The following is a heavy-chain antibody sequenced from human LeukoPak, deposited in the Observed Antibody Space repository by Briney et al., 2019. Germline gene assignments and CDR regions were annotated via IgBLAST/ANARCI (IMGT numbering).Heavy chain of an antibody. Sequence: GGSLRLSCAASGFTFSSYAMSWVRQAPGKGLERVSAISGSGGSTYYADSVKGRFTISRDNSKNTLYLQMNSLRAEDTAVYYCAKDLITMIVVVITRGFDYWGQGTLVTVSS. V-gene: IGHV3-23*01. CDR1: GFTFSSYA. D-gene: IGHD3-22*01. CDR3: AKDLITMIVVVITRGFDY. CDR2: ISGSGGST. J-gene: IGHJ4*02.